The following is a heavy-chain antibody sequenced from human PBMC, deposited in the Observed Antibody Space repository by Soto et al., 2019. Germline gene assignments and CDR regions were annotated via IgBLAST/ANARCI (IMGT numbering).Heavy chain of an antibody. Sequence: QVQLVESGGGVVQPGRSLRLSCAASGFTFSSYGMHWVRQAPGKGLEWVAVISYDGSNKYYADSVKGRFTISRDNPKNTLCLQMNILRADDTHVYYCAKDRSEYSSLWGLGILVTDSS. J-gene: IGHJ4*02. CDR3: AKDRSEYSSL. V-gene: IGHV3-30*18. D-gene: IGHD6-6*01. CDR1: GFTFSSYG. CDR2: ISYDGSNK.